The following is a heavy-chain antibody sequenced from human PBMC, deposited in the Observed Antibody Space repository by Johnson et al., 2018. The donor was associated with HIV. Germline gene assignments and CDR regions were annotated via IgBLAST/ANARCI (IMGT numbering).Heavy chain of an antibody. V-gene: IGHV3-30*03. CDR2: MSHDGSDK. CDR3: QGSGWSTDRYDGSDI. D-gene: IGHD6-19*01. CDR1: GFTFDDYG. J-gene: IGHJ3*02. Sequence: QVQLVESGGSVVRPGGSLRLSCAVSGFTFDDYGMSWVRQAPGKGLEWVAAMSHDGSDKYYADSVKGRFTISRDNSKNTLYLQMNSLRVEDTAVYYCQGSGWSTDRYDGSDIWGQGTMVTVSS.